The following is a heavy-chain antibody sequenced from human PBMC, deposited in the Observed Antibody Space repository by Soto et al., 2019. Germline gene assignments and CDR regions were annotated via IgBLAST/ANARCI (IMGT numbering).Heavy chain of an antibody. CDR3: ERDPPSYFTSSPEGAGL. J-gene: IGHJ4*02. CDR1: GYTFTDSH. CDR2: INPKTGDT. Sequence: GASVKVSCKASGYTFTDSHIHWVRQASGQGLEWLGWINPKTGDTNYPQKFQGRITMTRDTSMSTAYMELNNLTSDETAVYYCERDPPSYFTSSPEGAGLWGQGTLVTVSS. V-gene: IGHV1-2*02. D-gene: IGHD5-18*01.